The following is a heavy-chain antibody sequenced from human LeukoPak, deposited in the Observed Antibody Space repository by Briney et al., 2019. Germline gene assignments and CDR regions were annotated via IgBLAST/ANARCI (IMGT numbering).Heavy chain of an antibody. Sequence: GGSLRLSCAASGFTFDDYAMHWVRQAPGKGLEWVSLISWDGGSTYYADSVKGRFTISRDNSKNSLYLQMNSLRAEDTALYYCAKDIAGGGTTVTTTLYYYYYGMDVWGKGTTVTVSS. V-gene: IGHV3-43D*04. CDR2: ISWDGGST. CDR1: GFTFDDYA. CDR3: AKDIAGGGTTVTTTLYYYYYGMDV. J-gene: IGHJ6*04. D-gene: IGHD4-17*01.